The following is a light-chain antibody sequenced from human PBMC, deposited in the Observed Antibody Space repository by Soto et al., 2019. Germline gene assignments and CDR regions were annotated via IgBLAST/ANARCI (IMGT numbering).Light chain of an antibody. Sequence: DIQMTQSPSTLSASVGDRVTITCRASQSTSVWLAWYQQKAGKAPNLLIYKASRLESGVPSRFSGSGSETEFTLTISGLQPGDSATYYCQQYNSYSPTFGQGTKVEVK. CDR1: QSTSVW. CDR3: QQYNSYSPT. V-gene: IGKV1-5*03. CDR2: KAS. J-gene: IGKJ1*01.